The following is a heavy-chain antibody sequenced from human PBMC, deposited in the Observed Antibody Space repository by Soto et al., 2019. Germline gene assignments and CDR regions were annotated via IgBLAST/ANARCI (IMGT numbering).Heavy chain of an antibody. CDR3: ARDGAMNTAMGRYYYGMDV. V-gene: IGHV3-7*01. CDR2: IKQDGSEK. Sequence: GGSLRLSCAASGFTFSSYWMSWVRQAPGKGLEWVANIKQDGSEKYYVDSVKGRFTISRDNAKNSLYLQMNSLRAEDTAVYYCARDGAMNTAMGRYYYGMDVWGQGTTVTVSS. J-gene: IGHJ6*02. D-gene: IGHD5-18*01. CDR1: GFTFSSYW.